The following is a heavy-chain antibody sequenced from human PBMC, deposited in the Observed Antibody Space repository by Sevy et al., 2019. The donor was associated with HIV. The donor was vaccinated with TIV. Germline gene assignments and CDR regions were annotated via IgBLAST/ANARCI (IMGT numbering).Heavy chain of an antibody. V-gene: IGHV4-31*03. Sequence: SETLSLTCTVSGGSISSGGYYWSWIRQHPGKGLEWIGYIYYSGSTYYNPSLKSRVTISVDTSKNQFSLKLSSVTAADTAVYYCASRPYSSSYSFDYWGQGTLVTVSS. CDR2: IYYSGST. J-gene: IGHJ4*02. CDR1: GGSISSGGYY. D-gene: IGHD6-13*01. CDR3: ASRPYSSSYSFDY.